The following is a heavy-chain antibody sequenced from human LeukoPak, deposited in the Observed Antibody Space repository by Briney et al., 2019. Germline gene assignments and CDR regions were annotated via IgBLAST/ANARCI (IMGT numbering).Heavy chain of an antibody. V-gene: IGHV1-8*01. Sequence: ASVKVSCKASGYTFTSYDINWVRQATGQGLEWMGWMNPNCGNTGYAQKFQGRVTMTRNTSISTAYMELSSLRSEDTAVYYCARGREYCGGDCYSFDPWGQGTLVTVSS. D-gene: IGHD2-21*02. CDR1: GYTFTSYD. J-gene: IGHJ5*02. CDR2: MNPNCGNT. CDR3: ARGREYCGGDCYSFDP.